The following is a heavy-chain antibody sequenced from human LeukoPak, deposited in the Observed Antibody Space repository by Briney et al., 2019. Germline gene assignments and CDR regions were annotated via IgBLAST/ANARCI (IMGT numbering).Heavy chain of an antibody. CDR1: GYTFTGYY. CDR3: ARDQTGGYSGYDSAEFDY. Sequence: ASVKVSCKASGYTFTGYYMHWVRQAPGQGLEWMGWISPNSGGTNYAQKFQGRVTMTRDTSISTAYMELSRLRSDDTAVYYCARDQTGGYSGYDSAEFDYWGQGTLVTVSS. V-gene: IGHV1-2*02. D-gene: IGHD5-12*01. CDR2: ISPNSGGT. J-gene: IGHJ4*02.